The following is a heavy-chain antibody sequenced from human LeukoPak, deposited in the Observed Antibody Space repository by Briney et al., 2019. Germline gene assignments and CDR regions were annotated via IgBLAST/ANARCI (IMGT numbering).Heavy chain of an antibody. CDR3: AKDLPQYYDFWSGYYGGFDY. J-gene: IGHJ4*02. CDR1: GFTFSNYA. V-gene: IGHV3-43*02. Sequence: GGSLRLSCPASGFTFSNYAMHWVRQGPGKGLEWVSLISGNGNNIYYADSVKGRFTISRDNSKNSLYLQMNSLRTEDTALYYCAKDLPQYYDFWSGYYGGFDYWGQGTLVTVSS. D-gene: IGHD3-3*01. CDR2: ISGNGNNI.